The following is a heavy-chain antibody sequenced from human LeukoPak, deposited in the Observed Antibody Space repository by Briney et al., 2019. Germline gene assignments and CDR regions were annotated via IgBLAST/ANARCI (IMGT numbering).Heavy chain of an antibody. CDR1: GYTFTSYG. Sequence: ASVKVSCKASGYTFTSYGISWVRQAPGQGLEWMGWISAYNGNTNYAQKLQGRVTMTTDTSTSTANMELRSLRSDDTAVYYCARGPIAAAIYYYYYMDVWGKGTTVTISS. J-gene: IGHJ6*03. CDR3: ARGPIAAAIYYYYYMDV. V-gene: IGHV1-18*01. D-gene: IGHD6-13*01. CDR2: ISAYNGNT.